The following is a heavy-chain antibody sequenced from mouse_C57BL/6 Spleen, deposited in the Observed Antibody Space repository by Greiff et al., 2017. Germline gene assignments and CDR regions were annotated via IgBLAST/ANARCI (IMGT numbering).Heavy chain of an antibody. CDR1: GYTFTSYW. V-gene: IGHV1-69*01. CDR2: IDPSDSYT. CDR3: ARGRSKGAMDY. D-gene: IGHD2-5*01. Sequence: QVQLKQPGAELVMPGASVKLSCKASGYTFTSYWMHWVKQRPGQGLEWIGEIDPSDSYTNYNQKFKGKSTLTVDKSSSTAYMQLSSLTSEDSAVYYCARGRSKGAMDYWGQGTSVTVSS. J-gene: IGHJ4*01.